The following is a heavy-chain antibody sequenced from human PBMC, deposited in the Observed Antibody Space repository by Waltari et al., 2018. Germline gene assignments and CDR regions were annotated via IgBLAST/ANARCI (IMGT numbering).Heavy chain of an antibody. CDR2: MNPNSGNT. V-gene: IGHV1-8*03. CDR1: GYTFPSHD. J-gene: IGHJ3*02. CDR3: ARGGLDAFDI. Sequence: QVQLVQSGAEVKKPGASVKVSCKAAGYTFPSHDIKWVRPATGQGLEWMGWMNPNSGNTGYAQKFRGRVTITRNTSISTAYMELSSLRSEDTAVYYCARGGLDAFDIWGQGTMVTVSS.